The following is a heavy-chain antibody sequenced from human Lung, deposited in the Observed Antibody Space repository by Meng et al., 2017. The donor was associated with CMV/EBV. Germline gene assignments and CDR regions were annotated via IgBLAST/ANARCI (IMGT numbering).Heavy chain of an antibody. J-gene: IGHJ4*02. V-gene: IGHV2-5*01. Sequence: SGPTLVXPTQTLTLTCTFSGFTLSTSGVGVGWIRQPPGKALEWLALIYWNDDKRYSPSLKSRLTITKDTSKNQVVLTMTNMDPVDTATYYCAHTLGGFTIFGVVISYDYWGQGXLVTVSS. CDR1: GFTLSTSGVG. CDR3: AHTLGGFTIFGVVISYDY. CDR2: IYWNDDK. D-gene: IGHD3-3*01.